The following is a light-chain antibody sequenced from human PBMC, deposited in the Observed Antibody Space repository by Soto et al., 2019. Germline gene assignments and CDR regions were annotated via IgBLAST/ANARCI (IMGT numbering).Light chain of an antibody. CDR1: SSDVGSYNL. CDR3: CSYAGSGVE. V-gene: IGLV2-23*01. J-gene: IGLJ3*02. Sequence: QSALTQPASVSGSPGQSITISCTGTSSDVGSYNLVSWYQQYPGKAPKLMIYEGSKRPSGVSNRFSGSKSGNTASLTISGLQAEDEADYYCCSYAGSGVEFGGGTKLTVL. CDR2: EGS.